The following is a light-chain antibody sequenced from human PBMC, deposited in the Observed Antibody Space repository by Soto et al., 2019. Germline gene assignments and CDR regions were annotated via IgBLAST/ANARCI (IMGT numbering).Light chain of an antibody. CDR3: QQYYSTPRT. V-gene: IGKV4-1*01. J-gene: IGKJ2*01. CDR2: WAS. CDR1: QSVLYSSNHKNY. Sequence: DIVMTQSPDSLAVSLGERATINCKSSQSVLYSSNHKNYLAWYQQKPGQPPKLLIYWASTRESGVPDRFSGRVSGPDSTLTISSLQAEDVAVYYCQQYYSTPRTFGQGTKLEIK.